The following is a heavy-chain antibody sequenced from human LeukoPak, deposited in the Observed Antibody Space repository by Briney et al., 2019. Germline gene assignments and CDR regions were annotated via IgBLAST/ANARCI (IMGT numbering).Heavy chain of an antibody. Sequence: GGSLRLSCAASGFTLSSYWMSWVRQAPGKGLEWVANIKQDGSEKYYVDSVKGRFTISRDNAKNSLYLQMNSLRAEDTAVYYCARGTESPYSSSWYAPHWGQGTLVTVSS. J-gene: IGHJ4*02. V-gene: IGHV3-7*01. D-gene: IGHD6-13*01. CDR3: ARGTESPYSSSWYAPH. CDR1: GFTLSSYW. CDR2: IKQDGSEK.